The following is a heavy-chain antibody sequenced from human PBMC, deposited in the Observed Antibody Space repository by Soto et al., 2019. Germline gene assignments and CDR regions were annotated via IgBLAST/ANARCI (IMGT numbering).Heavy chain of an antibody. J-gene: IGHJ5*02. CDR1: GGTLSSYT. Sequence: ASVKVSCKASGGTLSSYTFSWVRQAPGQGLEWMGRVIPNLGVTNYAKKFQGRFTIVVDTSTSTAYMELNSLRYEDTAVYYCARMSSSGWDDNWFDPWGQGTLVTVSS. CDR3: ARMSSSGWDDNWFDP. CDR2: VIPNLGVT. D-gene: IGHD6-19*01. V-gene: IGHV1-69*02.